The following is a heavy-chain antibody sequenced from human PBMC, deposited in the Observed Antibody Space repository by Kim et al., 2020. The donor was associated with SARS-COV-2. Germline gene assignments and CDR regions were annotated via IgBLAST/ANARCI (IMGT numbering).Heavy chain of an antibody. D-gene: IGHD3-10*01. CDR2: IKTKSDGGTT. CDR3: TRDRYPPLILFGYYYYGMDV. CDR1: GFTFTNAW. V-gene: IGHV3-15*01. Sequence: GGSLRLSCAASGFTFTNAWMSWVRQAPGKGLEWVGRIKTKSDGGTTDYAAPVKGRFTISRDDSKNTLYLQMNSLKTEDTAVYYCTRDRYPPLILFGYYYYGMDVWGQGTTVTVSS. J-gene: IGHJ6*02.